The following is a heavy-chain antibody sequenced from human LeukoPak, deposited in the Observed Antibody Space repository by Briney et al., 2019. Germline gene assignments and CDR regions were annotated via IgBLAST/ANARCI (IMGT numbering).Heavy chain of an antibody. CDR1: GFNFDDYG. Sequence: GGSLRLSCAASGFNFDDYGMSWVRQAPGKGLEWVSGINWNGGSTGYEDSVKGRFTISRDNAKNSLYLQMNCLRAEDTALYYCARDSGYSSSWYDAFDIWGQGIMVTVSS. D-gene: IGHD6-13*01. J-gene: IGHJ3*02. V-gene: IGHV3-20*04. CDR2: INWNGGST. CDR3: ARDSGYSSSWYDAFDI.